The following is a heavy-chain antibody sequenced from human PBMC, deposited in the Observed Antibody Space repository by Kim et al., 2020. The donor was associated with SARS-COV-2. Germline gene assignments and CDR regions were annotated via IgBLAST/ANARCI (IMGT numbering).Heavy chain of an antibody. CDR1: GGSFSVYY. D-gene: IGHD2-2*01. Sequence: SETLSLTCAVYGGSFSVYYWSWIRQPPGKGLEWIGEINHSGSTNYNPSLKSRVTISVDTSKNQFSLKLSSVTAADTAVYYCARGQIVVVPAALGVVMYY. J-gene: IGHJ6*01. V-gene: IGHV4-34*01. CDR3: ARGQIVVVPAALGVVMYY. CDR2: INHSGST.